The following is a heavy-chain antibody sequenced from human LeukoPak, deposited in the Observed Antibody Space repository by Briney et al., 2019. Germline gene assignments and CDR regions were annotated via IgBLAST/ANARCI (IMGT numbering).Heavy chain of an antibody. CDR3: AGVRFYGIAAAGTNYFDY. CDR1: GGSISSNNW. CDR2: IYHSGST. D-gene: IGHD6-13*01. Sequence: SETLSLTCAVCGGSISSNNWWHWVRQPPGKGLEWIGEIYHSGSTYYNPSLKSRVTISVDKSKNQFSLKLSSVTAADTAVYYCAGVRFYGIAAAGTNYFDYWGQGTLVTVSS. J-gene: IGHJ4*02. V-gene: IGHV4-4*02.